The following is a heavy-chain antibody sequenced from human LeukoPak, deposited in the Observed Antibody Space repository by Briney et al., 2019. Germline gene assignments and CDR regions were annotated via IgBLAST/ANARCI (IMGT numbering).Heavy chain of an antibody. CDR2: MNPNSGNT. V-gene: IGHV1-8*03. Sequence: ASVTVSCTASGYTFTSYAMNWVRQATGQGLEWMGWMNPNSGNTGYAQRVQGRVPITRNTSISTAYMELSSLRSEDTTVYSCARGSRYCSSTSCSYYFDYWGQGTLVTVSS. J-gene: IGHJ4*02. D-gene: IGHD2-2*01. CDR3: ARGSRYCSSTSCSYYFDY. CDR1: GYTFTSYA.